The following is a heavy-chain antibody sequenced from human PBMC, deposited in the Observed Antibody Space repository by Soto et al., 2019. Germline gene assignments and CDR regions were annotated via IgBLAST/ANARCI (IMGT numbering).Heavy chain of an antibody. CDR3: ARGGYYDSSGSRNYHYYGMNV. CDR2: IIPIFGTA. J-gene: IGHJ6*02. V-gene: IGHV1-69*13. CDR1: GGTFSSYA. D-gene: IGHD3-22*01. Sequence: SVKVSCKASGGTFSSYAISWVRQAPGQGLEWMGGIIPIFGTANYAQKFQGRVTITADESTKTAYMEVRSLRSDDTAVYYCARGGYYDSSGSRNYHYYGMNVWGQGTTVTVSS.